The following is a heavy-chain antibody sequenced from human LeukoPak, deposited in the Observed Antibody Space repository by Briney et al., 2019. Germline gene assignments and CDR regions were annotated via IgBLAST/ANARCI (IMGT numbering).Heavy chain of an antibody. CDR3: AREDYGDYNFDY. CDR1: GFTFSSYA. CDR2: ISYDGSNK. V-gene: IGHV3-30-3*01. J-gene: IGHJ4*02. Sequence: GGSLRLSCAASGFTFSSYAMHWVRQAPGKGLEWVAVISYDGSNKYYADSVKGRFTISRDNSKNTLYLQMNSLRAEDTAVFYCAREDYGDYNFDYWGQGTLVTVSS. D-gene: IGHD4-17*01.